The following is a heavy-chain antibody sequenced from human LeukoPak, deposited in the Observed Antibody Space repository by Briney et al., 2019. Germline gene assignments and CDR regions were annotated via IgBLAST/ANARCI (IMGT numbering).Heavy chain of an antibody. CDR2: IYTSGST. CDR3: ARDEYSSSPRGRDWYFDL. CDR1: GGSISSYH. J-gene: IGHJ2*01. Sequence: SETLSLTCTVSGGSISSYHWSWIRQPAGKGLEWIGRIYTSGSTNYNPSLKSRVTMSVDTSKNQFSLKLSSVTAADTAVYYCARDEYSSSPRGRDWYFDLWGRGTLVTVSS. D-gene: IGHD6-6*01. V-gene: IGHV4-4*07.